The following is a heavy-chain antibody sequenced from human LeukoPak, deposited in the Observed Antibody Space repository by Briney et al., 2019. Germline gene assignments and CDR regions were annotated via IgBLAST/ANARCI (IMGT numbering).Heavy chain of an antibody. Sequence: SETLSLTCTVSGVSIRSHYWSWIRQPPGKGLEWIGYIYYSGSTNYNPSLKSRVTISVDTSKNQFSLKLSSVTAADTAVYYCARRRITTDAFDIWGQGTMVTVSS. D-gene: IGHD3-10*01. V-gene: IGHV4-59*11. J-gene: IGHJ3*02. CDR1: GVSIRSHY. CDR3: ARRRITTDAFDI. CDR2: IYYSGST.